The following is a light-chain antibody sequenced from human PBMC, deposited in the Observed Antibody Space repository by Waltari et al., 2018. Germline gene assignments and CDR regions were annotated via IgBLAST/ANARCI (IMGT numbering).Light chain of an antibody. V-gene: IGKV3-20*01. Sequence: EIALTQSPDTLPLSPGERATLSCRASQTISGSWLTWYQRHPGQAPRLLIYGSSSRATGIPVRFSGSGSGTDFTLTLSRLEPEDSAVYYCQQYDGSSVTFGGGTKVEVK. CDR1: QTISGSW. J-gene: IGKJ4*01. CDR2: GSS. CDR3: QQYDGSSVT.